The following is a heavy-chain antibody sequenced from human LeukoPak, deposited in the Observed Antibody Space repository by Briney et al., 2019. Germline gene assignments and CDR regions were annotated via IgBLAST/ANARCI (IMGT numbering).Heavy chain of an antibody. Sequence: GGSLRLSCAASGFTFSSYGMHWVRQAPGKGLEWVAVIWYDGSNKYYADSVKGRFTISRDNSKNTLYLQMNSLRAEDTAVYYCARAQGYYDSSGYPIDYWGREPWSPSPQ. V-gene: IGHV3-33*01. CDR2: IWYDGSNK. CDR1: GFTFSSYG. J-gene: IGHJ4*02. CDR3: ARAQGYYDSSGYPIDY. D-gene: IGHD3-22*01.